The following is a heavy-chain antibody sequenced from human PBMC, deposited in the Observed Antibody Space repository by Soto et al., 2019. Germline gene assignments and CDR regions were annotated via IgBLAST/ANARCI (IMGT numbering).Heavy chain of an antibody. D-gene: IGHD4-17*01. J-gene: IGHJ4*02. CDR3: ARACDYGAYLGEFDY. Sequence: SVKVSCKASGGTFSSYAISWVRQAPGQGLEWMGGIIPIFGTANYAQKFQGRVTITADESTSTAYMELSSLRSEDTAVYYCARACDYGAYLGEFDYWGQGTLVTVSS. CDR1: GGTFSSYA. V-gene: IGHV1-69*13. CDR2: IIPIFGTA.